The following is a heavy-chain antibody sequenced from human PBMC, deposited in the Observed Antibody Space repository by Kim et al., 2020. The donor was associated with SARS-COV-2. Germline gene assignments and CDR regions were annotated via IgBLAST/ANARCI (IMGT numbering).Heavy chain of an antibody. V-gene: IGHV3-23*01. CDR3: ARAGSASYYDY. J-gene: IGHJ4*02. Sequence: TYYSVSVKCRFTISRDNSKNTLYLQMNSLRVDDTALYYCARAGSASYYDYWGQGTLVTVSS. D-gene: IGHD3-10*01. CDR2: T.